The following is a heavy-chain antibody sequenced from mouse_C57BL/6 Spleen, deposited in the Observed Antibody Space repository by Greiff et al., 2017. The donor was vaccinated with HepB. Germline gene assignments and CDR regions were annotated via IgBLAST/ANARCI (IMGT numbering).Heavy chain of an antibody. CDR3: ARRNDGSHWYFDV. CDR2: IYPGSGST. CDR1: GYTFTSYW. V-gene: IGHV1-55*01. D-gene: IGHD2-3*01. J-gene: IGHJ1*03. Sequence: QVHVKQPGAELVKPGASVKMSCKASGYTFTSYWITWVKQRPGQGLEWIGDIYPGSGSTNYNEKFKSKATLTVDTSSSTAYMQLSSLTSEDSAVYYCARRNDGSHWYFDVWGTGTTVTVSS.